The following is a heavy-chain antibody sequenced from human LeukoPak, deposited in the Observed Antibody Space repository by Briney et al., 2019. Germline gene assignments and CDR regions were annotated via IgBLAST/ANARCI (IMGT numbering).Heavy chain of an antibody. J-gene: IGHJ4*02. CDR1: GYTFTSYG. D-gene: IGHD2-2*01. CDR3: ARFSSAGCYASGLDY. V-gene: IGHV1-18*01. CDR2: ISAYSANT. Sequence: ASPKVSCKPSGYTFTSYGISWVRPAPGQRLEWMGWISAYSANTKHAQKFQGRVSMTTDTSTGTAYMELRSLRSDDTVVYYCARFSSAGCYASGLDYWGQGTLVTVSS.